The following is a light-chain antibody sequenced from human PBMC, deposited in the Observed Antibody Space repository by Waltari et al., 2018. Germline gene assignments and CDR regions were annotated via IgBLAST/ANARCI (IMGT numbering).Light chain of an antibody. CDR3: QQYGSSVMYT. V-gene: IGKV3-20*01. J-gene: IGKJ2*01. CDR1: QSLSKKY. CDR2: GAS. Sequence: VLTQSPGTLSLSPGERVTLSCRASQSLSKKYLAWYQQKPGQAPRLLSYGASSRAAGIPDRFSGSGSGTDFTLTISRLEPEDLAMYYCQQYGSSVMYTFGQGTKLEIK.